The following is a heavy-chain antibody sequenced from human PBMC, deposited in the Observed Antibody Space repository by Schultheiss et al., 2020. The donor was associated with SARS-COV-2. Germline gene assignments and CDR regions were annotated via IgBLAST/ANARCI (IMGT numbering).Heavy chain of an antibody. CDR3: AKEGAQTYYDILTGYPNAFDI. J-gene: IGHJ3*02. Sequence: GESLKISCAASGFTFSSYEMNWVRQAPGKGLEWVSYISSSGSTIYYADSVKGRFTISRDNSKNTLYLQMNSLRAEDTAVYYCAKEGAQTYYDILTGYPNAFDIWGQGTMVTVSS. V-gene: IGHV3-48*03. CDR1: GFTFSSYE. CDR2: ISSSGSTI. D-gene: IGHD3-9*01.